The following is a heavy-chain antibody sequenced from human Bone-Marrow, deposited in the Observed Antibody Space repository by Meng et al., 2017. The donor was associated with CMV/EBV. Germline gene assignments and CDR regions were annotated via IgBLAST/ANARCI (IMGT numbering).Heavy chain of an antibody. CDR2: IWYDGSNK. CDR3: AKAGRGEVDLLGG. D-gene: IGHD2-15*01. J-gene: IGHJ4*02. V-gene: IGHV3-33*06. Sequence: GGSLRLSCAASGFTFSSYGMHWVRQAPGKGLEWVAVIWYDGSNKYYADSVKGRFTISRDNSKNTLYLQMNSLRAEDTAVYYCAKAGRGEVDLLGGCGQGTLVTVSS. CDR1: GFTFSSYG.